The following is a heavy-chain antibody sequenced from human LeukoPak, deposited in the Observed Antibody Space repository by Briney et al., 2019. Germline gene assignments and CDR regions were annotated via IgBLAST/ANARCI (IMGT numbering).Heavy chain of an antibody. Sequence: SQTLSLTCTVSGGSISSGGYYWSWIRQPPGKGLEWIGYIYHSGSTYYNPSLKSRVTISVDRSKNQFSLKLSSVTAADTAVYYCARDIEVSIAAAGTLYYYYMDVWGKGTTVTVSS. CDR3: ARDIEVSIAAAGTLYYYYMDV. V-gene: IGHV4-30-2*01. J-gene: IGHJ6*03. D-gene: IGHD6-13*01. CDR2: IYHSGST. CDR1: GGSISSGGYY.